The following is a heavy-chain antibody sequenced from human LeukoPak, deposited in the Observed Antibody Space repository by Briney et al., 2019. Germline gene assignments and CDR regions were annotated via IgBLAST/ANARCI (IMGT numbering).Heavy chain of an antibody. CDR3: ARDYCTRGGDCYKEDLFDP. Sequence: ASVKVSCKASGYTFGIYGISWVRQAPGQGLEWMAWISPYDGDTNYAQKFEGRVTMTTPTSTNTAYMELRSLRSDDTAIYYCARDYCTRGGDCYKEDLFDPWGQGTLVTVSA. CDR1: GYTFGIYG. V-gene: IGHV1-18*01. CDR2: ISPYDGDT. J-gene: IGHJ5*02. D-gene: IGHD2-21*02.